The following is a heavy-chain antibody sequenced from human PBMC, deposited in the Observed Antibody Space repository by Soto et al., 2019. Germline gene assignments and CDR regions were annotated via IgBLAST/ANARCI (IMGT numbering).Heavy chain of an antibody. Sequence: EVQLLESGGGLVQPGGSLRLSCAASGFTFSSYAMSWVRQAPGKGLEWVSAISGSGGSTYYADSVKGRFTISRDNSKNTLYLQMNSLRAEDTAVYYCAKRMVWNRGYSFGYESWGQGTLVTVSS. D-gene: IGHD5-18*01. J-gene: IGHJ5*02. CDR2: ISGSGGST. V-gene: IGHV3-23*01. CDR3: AKRMVWNRGYSFGYES. CDR1: GFTFSSYA.